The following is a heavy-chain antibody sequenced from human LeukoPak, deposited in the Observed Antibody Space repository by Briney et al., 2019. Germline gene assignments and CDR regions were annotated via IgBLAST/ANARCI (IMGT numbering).Heavy chain of an antibody. Sequence: GSLRLSWAASGFPFSNYWMSWVRQAPGKGLVWVSRINSDGSSRHYADTVMGRFTICRDNAKNTLHLQMTSLRAEDTAVYYCARGGPDSSDYSSLFDYWGRGILVTASS. CDR1: GFPFSNYW. D-gene: IGHD3-22*01. CDR2: INSDGSSR. V-gene: IGHV3-74*01. CDR3: ARGGPDSSDYSSLFDY. J-gene: IGHJ4*02.